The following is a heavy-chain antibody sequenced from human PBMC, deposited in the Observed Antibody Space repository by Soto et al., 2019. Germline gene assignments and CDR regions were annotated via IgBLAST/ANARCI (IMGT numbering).Heavy chain of an antibody. J-gene: IGHJ4*02. CDR1: GLNLNIYS. V-gene: IGHV3-74*01. D-gene: IGHD4-4*01. CDR2: ISPDGSIT. Sequence: GSLSLSCAASGLNLNIYSMHWVRRAPGKGLVWVSRISPDGSITGYADSVKGRFTISRDSAKNTVYLKMNSLRAEDTAVYYCVRDRTTVTLFDYWGQGTLVTVSS. CDR3: VRDRTTVTLFDY.